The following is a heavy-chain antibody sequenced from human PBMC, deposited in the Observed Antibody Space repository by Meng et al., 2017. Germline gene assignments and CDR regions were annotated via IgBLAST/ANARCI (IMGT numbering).Heavy chain of an antibody. Sequence: GESLKISCAASGFTFSSYAMSWVRQAPGKGLEWVSAISGSGGSTYYADSVKGRFNISRDNSKNTLYLQMNSLRAEDTAVYYCAKATRVYDFWSGYYPEDYYYYGMDVWGQGTTVTVSS. CDR1: GFTFSSYA. CDR3: AKATRVYDFWSGYYPEDYYYYGMDV. V-gene: IGHV3-23*01. D-gene: IGHD3-3*01. J-gene: IGHJ6*02. CDR2: ISGSGGST.